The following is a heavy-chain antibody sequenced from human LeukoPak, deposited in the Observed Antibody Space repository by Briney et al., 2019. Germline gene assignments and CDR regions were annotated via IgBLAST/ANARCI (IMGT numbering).Heavy chain of an antibody. CDR1: GYTFTGYY. J-gene: IGHJ4*02. CDR2: INPNSGGT. Sequence: ASVKVSCKASGYTFTGYYMHWVRQAPGQGLEWMGWINPNSGGTNYAQKFQGRVTMTRDTSISTAYMELSRLRSEDTAVYYCASGLRYYYDSSGYFDYWGQGTLVTVSS. D-gene: IGHD3-22*01. V-gene: IGHV1-2*02. CDR3: ASGLRYYYDSSGYFDY.